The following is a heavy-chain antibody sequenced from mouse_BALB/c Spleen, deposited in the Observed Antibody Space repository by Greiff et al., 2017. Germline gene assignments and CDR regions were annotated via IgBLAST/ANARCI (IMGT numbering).Heavy chain of an antibody. CDR1: GFTFSDYY. V-gene: IGHV5-4*02. CDR2: ISDGGSYT. Sequence: VQLKESGGGLVKPGGSLKLSCAASGFTFSDYYMYWVRQTPEKRLEWVATISDGGSYTYYPDSVKGRFTISRDNAKNNLYLQMSSLKSEDTAMYYCARDREDYYGSSYGVFAYWGQGTLVTVSA. J-gene: IGHJ3*01. CDR3: ARDREDYYGSSYGVFAY. D-gene: IGHD1-1*01.